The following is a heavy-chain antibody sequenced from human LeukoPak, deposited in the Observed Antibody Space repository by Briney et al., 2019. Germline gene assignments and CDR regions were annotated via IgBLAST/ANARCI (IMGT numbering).Heavy chain of an antibody. V-gene: IGHV3-53*01. CDR3: AREQMGLAAADYYFDY. J-gene: IGHJ4*02. CDR1: GFTVSSNY. D-gene: IGHD6-13*01. Sequence: GGSLRLSCAASGFTVSSNYMSWVRQAPGRGLEWVSVIYSGGSTYYADSVKGRFTISRDNAKNTLYLQMNSLRAEDTAVYYCAREQMGLAAADYYFDYWGQGTLVTVSS. CDR2: IYSGGST.